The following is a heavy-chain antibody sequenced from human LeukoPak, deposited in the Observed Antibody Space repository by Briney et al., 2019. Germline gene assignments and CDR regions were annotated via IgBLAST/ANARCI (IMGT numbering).Heavy chain of an antibody. CDR2: IKSKTDGGTT. J-gene: IGHJ4*02. CDR1: GFTFGDYA. Sequence: PGGSLRLSCTASGFTFGDYAMSWFRQAPGKGLEWVGRIKSKTDGGTTDYAAHVKGRFTISRDDSKNTLYLQMNSLKTEDTAVYYCTTDTHIAGEFGVVVTFDFWGQGTLVTVSS. V-gene: IGHV3-15*01. D-gene: IGHD3-3*01. CDR3: TTDTHIAGEFGVVVTFDF.